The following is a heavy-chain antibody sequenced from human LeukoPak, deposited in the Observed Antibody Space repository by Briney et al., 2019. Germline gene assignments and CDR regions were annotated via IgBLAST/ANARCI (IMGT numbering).Heavy chain of an antibody. D-gene: IGHD2-2*01. Sequence: SETPSLTCTVSGGSISNYYWRWIRQPPGKGLEWIGYIYYSGSTNYNPSLKSRVTSSVDTSKNQFSLKLSSVTAADTAMYYCARGGYCSSSSCYADDAFDIWGQGTMVTVSS. V-gene: IGHV4-59*01. CDR2: IYYSGST. CDR3: ARGGYCSSSSCYADDAFDI. J-gene: IGHJ3*02. CDR1: GGSISNYY.